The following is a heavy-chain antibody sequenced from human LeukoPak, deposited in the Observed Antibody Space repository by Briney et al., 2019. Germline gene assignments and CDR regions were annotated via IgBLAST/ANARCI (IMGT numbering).Heavy chain of an antibody. CDR2: IRYDGSDK. D-gene: IGHD6-13*01. Sequence: GGSLRLSCAASGFTFSSYWMHWVRQAPGKGLEWVAFIRYDGSDKQYADSVKGRFTISRDNSKDMLFLQMNSLRAEDTAVYYCAKVAPGTIAAAGLDYWGQGTLVTVSS. CDR3: AKVAPGTIAAAGLDY. V-gene: IGHV3-30*02. J-gene: IGHJ4*02. CDR1: GFTFSSYW.